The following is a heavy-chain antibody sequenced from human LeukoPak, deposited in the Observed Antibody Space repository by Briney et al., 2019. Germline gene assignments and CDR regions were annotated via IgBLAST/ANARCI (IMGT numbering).Heavy chain of an antibody. CDR2: VYFTGDT. Sequence: PSETLSLTCVVSGDSISNSDYWTWLRQAAGKGLEWIGRVYFTGDTQYNPSLKSRVTISIDTSKNRLSLNVTSVTAADTAMYYCARGFNWFDPWGQGTLVTVSS. CDR1: GDSISNSDY. V-gene: IGHV4-38-2*01. CDR3: ARGFNWFDP. J-gene: IGHJ5*02.